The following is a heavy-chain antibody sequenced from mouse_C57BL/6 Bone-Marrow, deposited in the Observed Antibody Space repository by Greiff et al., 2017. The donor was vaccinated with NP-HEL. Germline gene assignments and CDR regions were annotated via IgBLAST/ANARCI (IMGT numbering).Heavy chain of an antibody. J-gene: IGHJ2*01. Sequence: VQLQQPGTELVKPGASVKLSCKASGYTFTSYWMHWVKQRPGQGLEWIGNINPSNGGTTYNEKFKSKATLTVDKSSSTAYMQLSSLTSEDSAVYYCAREVLRGRYYFDYWGQGTTLTVSS. CDR3: AREVLRGRYYFDY. CDR2: INPSNGGT. CDR1: GYTFTSYW. V-gene: IGHV1-53*01. D-gene: IGHD1-1*01.